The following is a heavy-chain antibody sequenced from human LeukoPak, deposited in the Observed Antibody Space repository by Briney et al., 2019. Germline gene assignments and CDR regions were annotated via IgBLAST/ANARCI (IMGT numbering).Heavy chain of an antibody. D-gene: IGHD3-3*01. Sequence: PGGPLRLSCGAPGFRVSYYWMTRVRQGPRKGLEGVANIKYDGSEKHYVESVKGRFTISRDNAKNSLYLQMDSLRVEDTAVYYCARTRFLEWLPRGRQIDYWGQGTLVTVSS. V-gene: IGHV3-7*01. CDR1: GFRVSYYW. CDR3: ARTRFLEWLPRGRQIDY. CDR2: IKYDGSEK. J-gene: IGHJ4*02.